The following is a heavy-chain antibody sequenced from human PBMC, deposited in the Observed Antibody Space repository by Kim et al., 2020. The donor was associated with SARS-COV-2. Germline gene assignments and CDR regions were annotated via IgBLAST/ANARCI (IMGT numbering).Heavy chain of an antibody. CDR1: GFTFSSYG. D-gene: IGHD6-13*01. CDR2: IWYDGSNK. CDR3: ARDFEHVIAAAGSGAFSY. J-gene: IGHJ4*02. V-gene: IGHV3-33*01. Sequence: GGSLRLSCAASGFTFSSYGMHWVRQAPGKGLEWVAVIWYDGSNKYYADSVKGRFTISRDNSKNTLYLQMNSLRAEDTAVYYCARDFEHVIAAAGSGAFSYWGQGTLVTVSS.